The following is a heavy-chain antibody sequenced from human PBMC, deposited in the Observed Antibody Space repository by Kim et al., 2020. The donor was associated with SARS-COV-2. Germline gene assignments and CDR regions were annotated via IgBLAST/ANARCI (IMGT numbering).Heavy chain of an antibody. Sequence: GGSLRLSCAASGFTFDDYAMHWVRQAPGKGLEWVSGISWNSGSIGYADSVKGRFTISRDNAKNSLYLQMNSLRAEDTALYYCAKEGGEYNWNPWHYFDYWGQGTLVTVSS. CDR2: ISWNSGSI. V-gene: IGHV3-9*01. CDR3: AKEGGEYNWNPWHYFDY. J-gene: IGHJ4*02. CDR1: GFTFDDYA. D-gene: IGHD1-20*01.